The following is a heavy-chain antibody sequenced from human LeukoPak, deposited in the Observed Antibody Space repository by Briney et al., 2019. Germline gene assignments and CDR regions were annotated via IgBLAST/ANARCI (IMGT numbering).Heavy chain of an antibody. CDR1: GFTFSSYA. V-gene: IGHV3-30-3*01. Sequence: PGRSLRLFCAASGFTFSSYAMHWVRQAPGKGLEWVAVISYDGSNKYYADSVKGRFTISRDNSKNTLYLQMNSLRAEDTAVYYCARNNKVVVTQFDYWGQGTLVTVSS. CDR3: ARNNKVVVTQFDY. J-gene: IGHJ4*02. D-gene: IGHD2-21*02. CDR2: ISYDGSNK.